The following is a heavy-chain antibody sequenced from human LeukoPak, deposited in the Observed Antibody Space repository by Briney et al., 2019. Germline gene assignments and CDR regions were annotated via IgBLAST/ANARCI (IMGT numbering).Heavy chain of an antibody. CDR3: ATLTVRGVINI. CDR1: GFTFSNTW. D-gene: IGHD3-10*01. Sequence: PGGSLRLSCAASGFTFSNTWMSWVRRAPGKGREWVGRIQSKTDGGTTEYAAPVKGRFTISRDDSKTTLYLQMNSLKTEDTAVYYCATLTVRGVINIWGQGTLVTVSS. V-gene: IGHV3-15*01. J-gene: IGHJ4*02. CDR2: IQSKTDGGTT.